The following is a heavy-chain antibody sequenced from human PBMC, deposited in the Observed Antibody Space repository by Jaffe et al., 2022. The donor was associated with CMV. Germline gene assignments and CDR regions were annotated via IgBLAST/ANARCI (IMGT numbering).Heavy chain of an antibody. CDR2: ITAFSGDT. Sequence: QNQLVQSGAEVKQTGASVKVSCRASNNSFRSFGFSWVRQAPGQGLEWLGWITAFSGDTTYSPKFQGRVTMTTETSTSTVYMDLRNLRSDDTAVYFCARDRGHYFDIWGQGTLVTVSS. J-gene: IGHJ4*02. V-gene: IGHV1-18*04. CDR3: ARDRGHYFDI. D-gene: IGHD3-10*01. CDR1: NNSFRSFG.